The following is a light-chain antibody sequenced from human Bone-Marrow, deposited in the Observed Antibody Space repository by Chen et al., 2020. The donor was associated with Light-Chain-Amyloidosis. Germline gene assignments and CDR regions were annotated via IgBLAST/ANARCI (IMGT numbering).Light chain of an antibody. J-gene: IGKJ4*01. CDR3: QHFDSLPLT. Sequence: DIQMTQSPSYWSASVGDRVTITCQASQDISDYLNWYQQKPGKAPKLLIYDASNLQTGVPSRFSGSGSGTDFTFTISSLQPEDIATYYCQHFDSLPLTFGGGTKVEIK. CDR2: DAS. CDR1: QDISDY. V-gene: IGKV1-33*01.